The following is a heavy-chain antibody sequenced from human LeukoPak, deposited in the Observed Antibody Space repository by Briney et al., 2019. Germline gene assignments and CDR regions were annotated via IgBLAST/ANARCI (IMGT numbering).Heavy chain of an antibody. Sequence: GGSLRLSCAASGFTFSSYAMSWVRQAPGKGLEWVSAISGSGGSTYYADSVKGRFTISRDNSKNTLYLQMNSLRAEDTAVYYCAKDRGALLVPYYCGMDVWGQGTTVTVSS. V-gene: IGHV3-23*01. D-gene: IGHD1-26*01. CDR2: ISGSGGST. J-gene: IGHJ6*02. CDR1: GFTFSSYA. CDR3: AKDRGALLVPYYCGMDV.